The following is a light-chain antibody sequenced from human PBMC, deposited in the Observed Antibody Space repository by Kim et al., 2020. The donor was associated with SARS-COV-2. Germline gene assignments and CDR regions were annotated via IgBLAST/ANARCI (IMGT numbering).Light chain of an antibody. CDR2: YDS. CDR3: QVWGSSSDHVV. V-gene: IGLV3-21*04. J-gene: IGLJ2*01. CDR1: NIGSKS. Sequence: SYVLTQPPSVSVAPGKTARITCGGNNIGSKSVHWYQQKPGQAPVLVIYYDSDRPSGIPERFSGSNSGNTATLTISRVEAGDEADYYCQVWGSSSDHVVFGGGTQLTVL.